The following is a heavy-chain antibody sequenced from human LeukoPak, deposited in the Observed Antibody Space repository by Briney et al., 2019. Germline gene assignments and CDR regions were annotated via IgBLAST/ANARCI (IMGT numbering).Heavy chain of an antibody. D-gene: IGHD2/OR15-2a*01. J-gene: IGHJ5*02. CDR1: GGSNSSYY. Sequence: SETLSLTCTVSGGSNSSYYWSWIRQPPGKGLEWIGYIYYSGSTNYNPSLKSRVTISVDTSKNQFSLKLSSVTAADTAVYYCAREVNRKNSWFDPWGQGTLVTVSS. CDR3: AREVNRKNSWFDP. V-gene: IGHV4-59*01. CDR2: IYYSGST.